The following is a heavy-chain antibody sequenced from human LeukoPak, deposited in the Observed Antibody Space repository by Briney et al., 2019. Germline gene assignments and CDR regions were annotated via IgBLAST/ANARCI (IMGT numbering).Heavy chain of an antibody. CDR3: ARDIYDILTGYPLFDY. CDR2: ISAYNGNT. J-gene: IGHJ4*02. Sequence: ASVKVSCKASGYTFTSYGISWVRQAPGQGLEWMGWISAYNGNTNYAQKLQGRVTMTTDTSTSTAYMELRSLRSDDTAVYYCARDIYDILTGYPLFDYWGQGTLVTVSS. D-gene: IGHD3-9*01. CDR1: GYTFTSYG. V-gene: IGHV1-18*01.